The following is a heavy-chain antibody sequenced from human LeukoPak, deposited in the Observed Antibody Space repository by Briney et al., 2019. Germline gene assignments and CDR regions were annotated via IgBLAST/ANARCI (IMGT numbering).Heavy chain of an antibody. CDR3: ARGATRATRHFDL. CDR2: IGGPGAPT. V-gene: IGHV3-23*01. Sequence: GSLRLSCVASGFTFSSYSLTWVRQTPEKGLAWVSIIGGPGAPTFYADSVEGRLTISRDNSKNTVYLQMNSLRAEDTALYFCARGATRATRHFDLWGRGTLVTVSS. CDR1: GFTFSSYS. J-gene: IGHJ2*01. D-gene: IGHD2-15*01.